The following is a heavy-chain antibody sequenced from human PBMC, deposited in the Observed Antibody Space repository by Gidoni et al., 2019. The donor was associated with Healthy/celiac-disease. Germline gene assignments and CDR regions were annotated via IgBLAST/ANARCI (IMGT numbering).Heavy chain of an antibody. J-gene: IGHJ4*02. Sequence: EVQLLDAGGGLVQPGGSLRLSCAASGFSFSTYAMGWVRQAPGEGLEWVSVISDSGGTTSYADSVKGRFTISRDNSQNTLYLQMSSLRAEDTAIYYCVKRGFSSRWYWFDYWGQGTQVTVSS. CDR3: VKRGFSSRWYWFDY. V-gene: IGHV3-23*01. D-gene: IGHD6-13*01. CDR1: GFSFSTYA. CDR2: ISDSGGTT.